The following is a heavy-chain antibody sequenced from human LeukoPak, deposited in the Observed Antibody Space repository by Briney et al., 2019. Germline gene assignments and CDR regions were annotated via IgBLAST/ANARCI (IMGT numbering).Heavy chain of an antibody. CDR3: ARDGLHTAHFDY. CDR2: VSGSSNI. Sequence: GGSLRLSCAASGFTFSSYTMNWVRQAPGKGLEWVSTVSGSSNIHYSDSVKGRFTISRDKARNSLYLQMNSLRDEDTAVYYCARDGLHTAHFDYWGQGTLVTVSS. CDR1: GFTFSSYT. V-gene: IGHV3-21*01. J-gene: IGHJ4*02. D-gene: IGHD5-18*01.